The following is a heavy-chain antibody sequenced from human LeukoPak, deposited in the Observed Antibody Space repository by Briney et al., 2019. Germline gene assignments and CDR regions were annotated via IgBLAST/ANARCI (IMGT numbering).Heavy chain of an antibody. V-gene: IGHV3-33*01. CDR3: ARDRAYSSLGMDV. CDR2: IWYDGSNK. CDR1: GFTLSSYG. Sequence: GGSLRLSCAASGFTLSSYGMRWVRQAPGKGLEWVAVIWYDGSNKYYADSVKGRFTISRDNSKNTLYLQMNSLRAEDTAVYYCARDRAYSSLGMDVWGKGTTVTVSS. D-gene: IGHD6-13*01. J-gene: IGHJ6*04.